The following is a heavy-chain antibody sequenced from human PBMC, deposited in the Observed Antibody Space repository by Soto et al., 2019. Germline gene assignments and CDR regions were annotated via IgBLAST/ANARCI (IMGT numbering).Heavy chain of an antibody. J-gene: IGHJ5*02. CDR1: GGSISSGDYY. D-gene: IGHD2-15*01. CDR2: IYYSGST. Sequence: SETLSLTCTVSGGSISSGDYYWSWIRQPPGKGLEWIGYIYYSGSTYYNPSLKSRVTISVDTSKNQFSLKLSSVTAADTAVYYCARVPPGCSGGSCYSSNWFDPWGRGTLVTVSS. CDR3: ARVPPGCSGGSCYSSNWFDP. V-gene: IGHV4-30-4*01.